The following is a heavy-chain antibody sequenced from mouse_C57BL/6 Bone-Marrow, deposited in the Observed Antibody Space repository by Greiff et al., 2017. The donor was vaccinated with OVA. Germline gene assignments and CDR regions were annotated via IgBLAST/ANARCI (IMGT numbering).Heavy chain of an antibody. V-gene: IGHV5-17*01. Sequence: EVKVVESGGGLVKPGGSLKLSCAASGFTFSDYGMHWVRQAPEKGLEWVAYISSGSSNIYYADTVKGRFTISRDNAKNTLFLQVPSLRSGDTAMYYCARINYWYFDVWGTGTTVTVSS. CDR2: ISSGSSNI. J-gene: IGHJ1*03. CDR3: ARINYWYFDV. CDR1: GFTFSDYG.